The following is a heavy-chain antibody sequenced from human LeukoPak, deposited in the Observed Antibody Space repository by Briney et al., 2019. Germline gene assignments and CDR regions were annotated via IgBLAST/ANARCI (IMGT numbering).Heavy chain of an antibody. Sequence: PSETLSLTCTVSGGSISSNSYYWAWIRQPPGKGLEWIGTIYYSGNTNYNPSLKSRVTISIDTSKNQFSLKLSSVTAADTAVYYSSRLSYYNYYMDVWGKGTTVTVSS. V-gene: IGHV4-39*01. J-gene: IGHJ6*03. CDR1: GGSISSNSYY. CDR2: IYYSGNT. CDR3: SRLSYYNYYMDV.